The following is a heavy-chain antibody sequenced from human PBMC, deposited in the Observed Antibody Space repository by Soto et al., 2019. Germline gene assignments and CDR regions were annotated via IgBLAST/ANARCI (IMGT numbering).Heavy chain of an antibody. Sequence: GGSLRLSCAASGFTFSSYAMSWVRQAPGKGLEWVSAISGSGGSTYYAGSVKGRFTISRDNSKNTLYLQMNSLRAEDTAVYYCAKDPPVGRYSGYDYWGQGTLVTVSS. CDR2: ISGSGGST. V-gene: IGHV3-23*01. CDR3: AKDPPVGRYSGYDY. J-gene: IGHJ4*02. D-gene: IGHD5-12*01. CDR1: GFTFSSYA.